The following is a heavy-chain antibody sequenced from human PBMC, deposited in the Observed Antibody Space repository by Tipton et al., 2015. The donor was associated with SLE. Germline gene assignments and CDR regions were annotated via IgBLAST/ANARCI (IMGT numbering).Heavy chain of an antibody. Sequence: TLSLTCTVSGDSINSHYWSWIRQPPGKGLEWIGYISDSGSTNYNPSLKSRVTISVDTSKNQFSLKLSSVTAADTAVYYCARDEYRYDATGYHLLGHFDFWGQGTLVTVSS. CDR1: GDSINSHY. J-gene: IGHJ4*02. V-gene: IGHV4-59*11. CDR2: ISDSGST. D-gene: IGHD3-22*01. CDR3: ARDEYRYDATGYHLLGHFDF.